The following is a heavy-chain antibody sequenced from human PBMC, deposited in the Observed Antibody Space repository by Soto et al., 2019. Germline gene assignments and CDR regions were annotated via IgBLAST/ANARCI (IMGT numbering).Heavy chain of an antibody. CDR3: AIKGLAAAGDY. Sequence: QVQLVQSGAEVKKPGSSVKVSCKASGGTFSSYTISWVRQAPGQGLEWMGRIIPILGIANYAQKFQGRVTXTXGKSTSTAYMELSSLRSEDTAVYYCAIKGLAAAGDYWGQGTLVTVSS. J-gene: IGHJ4*02. D-gene: IGHD6-13*01. CDR1: GGTFSSYT. V-gene: IGHV1-69*02. CDR2: IIPILGIA.